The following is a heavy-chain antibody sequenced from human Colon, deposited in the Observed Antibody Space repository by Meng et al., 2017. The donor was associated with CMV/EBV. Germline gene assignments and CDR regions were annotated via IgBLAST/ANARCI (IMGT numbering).Heavy chain of an antibody. V-gene: IGHV1-2*02. J-gene: IGHJ4*02. CDR1: GYTFSDYY. CDR3: VRSSGWSLFDY. Sequence: QGQQMQLWGGAKETGPSVKVSCKTSGYTFSDYYMNWVRQAPGQGLEWMGWIRSDGSATNYAQKFRGRVTMTRDASVSTAYMELSGLTSDDTAVYFCVRSSGWSLFDYWGPGALVTVSS. CDR2: IRSDGSAT. D-gene: IGHD6-19*01.